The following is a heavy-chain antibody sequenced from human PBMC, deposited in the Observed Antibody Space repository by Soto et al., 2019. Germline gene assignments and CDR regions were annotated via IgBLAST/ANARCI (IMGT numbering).Heavy chain of an antibody. CDR2: INHSGST. V-gene: IGHV4-34*01. Sequence: SETLSLTCAVYGGSFSGYCWSWIRQPPGKGLEWIGEINHSGSTNYNPSLKSRVTISVDTSKNQFSLKLSSVTAADTAVYYCARGEAYDFWSGYYYYYYYYMDFWGKGTTVTVSS. CDR1: GGSFSGYC. CDR3: ARGEAYDFWSGYYYYYYYYMDF. J-gene: IGHJ6*03. D-gene: IGHD3-3*01.